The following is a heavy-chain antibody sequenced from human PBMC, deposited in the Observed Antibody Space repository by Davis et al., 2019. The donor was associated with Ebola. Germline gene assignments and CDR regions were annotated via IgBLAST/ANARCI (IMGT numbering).Heavy chain of an antibody. D-gene: IGHD2-2*01. V-gene: IGHV1-8*01. CDR3: ARGPESCRSFSCPYYFDS. CDR2: MNPNSGNT. CDR1: GYSLTGVF. J-gene: IGHJ4*02. Sequence: ASVTVSCMISGYSLTGVFMHWVRQATGQGLEWVGWMNPNSGNTGYAQKVQGRVTMTRNTSISTAYMELSSLRSEDTAVYYRARGPESCRSFSCPYYFDSWGQGTLVAVSS.